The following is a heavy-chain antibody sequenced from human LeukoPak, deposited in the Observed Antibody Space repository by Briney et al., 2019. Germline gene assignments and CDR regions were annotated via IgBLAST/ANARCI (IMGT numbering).Heavy chain of an antibody. CDR2: INHSGST. D-gene: IGHD2-21*01. Sequence: SETLSLTCAVYGGSFSGYYWSWIRQPPGKGLEWIGEINHSGSTNYNPSLKSRVTISVDTSKNQFSLKLSSVTAADTAVYYCARHVGVFPYGYFGYWGQGTLVTVSS. CDR3: ARHVGVFPYGYFGY. V-gene: IGHV4-34*01. J-gene: IGHJ4*02. CDR1: GGSFSGYY.